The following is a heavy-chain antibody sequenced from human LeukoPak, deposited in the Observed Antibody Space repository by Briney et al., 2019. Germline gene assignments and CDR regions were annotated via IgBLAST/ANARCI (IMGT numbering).Heavy chain of an antibody. D-gene: IGHD1-26*01. CDR2: IYHSGST. Sequence: SETLSLTCTVSGYSISSGYYWGWIRQPPGKGLEWIGSIYHSGSTYYNPTLKSRVTISVDTSKNQFSLKLSSVTAADTAVYYCARDGSEWGYWGQGTLVTVSS. J-gene: IGHJ4*02. CDR3: ARDGSEWGY. V-gene: IGHV4-38-2*02. CDR1: GYSISSGYY.